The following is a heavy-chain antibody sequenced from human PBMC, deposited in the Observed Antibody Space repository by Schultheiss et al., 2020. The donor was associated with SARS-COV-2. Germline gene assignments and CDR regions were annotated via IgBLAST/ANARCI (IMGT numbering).Heavy chain of an antibody. D-gene: IGHD4-17*01. J-gene: IGHJ4*02. CDR2: IYYSGST. Sequence: SETLSLTCTVSGGSISSGGYYWSWIRQHPGKGLEWIGYIYYSGSTYYIPSLKSRVTISVDTSKNQFSLKLSSVTAADTAVYYCARVEDYGDSFDYWGQGTLVTVSS. V-gene: IGHV4-31*03. CDR3: ARVEDYGDSFDY. CDR1: GGSISSGGYY.